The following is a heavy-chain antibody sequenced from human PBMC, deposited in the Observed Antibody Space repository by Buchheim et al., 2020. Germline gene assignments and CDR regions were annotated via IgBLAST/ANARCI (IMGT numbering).Heavy chain of an antibody. D-gene: IGHD5-12*01. CDR2: ISYDGSNK. Sequence: QVQLVESGGGVVQTGRSLRLSCAASGFTFSSYGMHWVRQAPGKGLEWVAVISYDGSNKYYADSVKGRFTISRDNSKNTLYLQMNSLRAEDTSVFYCAKDSGYDFGFGIDYWGQGTL. CDR1: GFTFSSYG. V-gene: IGHV3-30*18. CDR3: AKDSGYDFGFGIDY. J-gene: IGHJ4*02.